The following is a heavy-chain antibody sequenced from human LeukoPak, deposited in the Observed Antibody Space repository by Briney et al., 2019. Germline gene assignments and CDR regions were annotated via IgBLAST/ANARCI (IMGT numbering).Heavy chain of an antibody. J-gene: IGHJ4*02. CDR3: ARSSGYYGYFDY. CDR2: INSDGSST. CDR1: GFTFSCYW. V-gene: IGHV3-74*01. D-gene: IGHD3-22*01. Sequence: QTGGSLRLSCAASGFTFSCYWMHWVRQAPGKGLVWVSRINSDGSSTSYADSVKGRFTISRDNTKNTQYLQMNSLRAEDTAVYYCARSSGYYGYFDYWGQGTLVTVSS.